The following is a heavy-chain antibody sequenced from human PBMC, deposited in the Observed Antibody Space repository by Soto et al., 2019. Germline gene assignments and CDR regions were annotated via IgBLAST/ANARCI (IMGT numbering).Heavy chain of an antibody. D-gene: IGHD1-26*01. CDR1: GDSLNNYF. CDR3: ARARQRARGRGLEV. CDR2: ISYSGST. Sequence: LSLTCTISGDSLNNYFWNWIRQPPGKGLEWIGYISYSGSTSYNPSLQSRFTISSVTSKNQFSLQLSSVTAADTAVYFCARARQRARGRGLEVWVQG. V-gene: IGHV4-59*01. J-gene: IGHJ6*02.